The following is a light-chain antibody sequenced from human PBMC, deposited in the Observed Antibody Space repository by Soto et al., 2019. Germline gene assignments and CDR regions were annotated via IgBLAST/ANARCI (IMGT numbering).Light chain of an antibody. V-gene: IGLV1-40*01. Sequence: QSVLTQPASVPGAPGQRGTISGTGSSANIVAGYDVHWYHQLPGTAPKLLIYGNSNRPAGVPDRFYGSKSGTSASLAITGLQSEDEADYYCQSYDGSLSGWVFGGGTKLTLL. CDR1: SANIVAGYD. CDR2: GNS. J-gene: IGLJ3*02. CDR3: QSYDGSLSGWV.